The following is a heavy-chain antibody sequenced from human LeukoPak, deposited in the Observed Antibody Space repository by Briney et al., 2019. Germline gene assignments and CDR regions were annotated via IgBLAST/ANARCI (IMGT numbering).Heavy chain of an antibody. J-gene: IGHJ4*02. CDR3: AKSLWSYQPPSRFDY. Sequence: PGGSLRLSCAAPGFTFSSYAMSWVRQAPGKGLEWVSAISGSGGSTYYADSVKGRFTISRDNSKNTLYLQMNSLRAEDTAVYYCAKSLWSYQPPSRFDYWGQGTLVTVSS. V-gene: IGHV3-23*01. D-gene: IGHD1-26*01. CDR1: GFTFSSYA. CDR2: ISGSGGST.